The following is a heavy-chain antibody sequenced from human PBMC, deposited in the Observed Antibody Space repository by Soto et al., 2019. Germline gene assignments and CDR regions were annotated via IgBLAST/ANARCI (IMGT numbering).Heavy chain of an antibody. J-gene: IGHJ6*02. Sequence: ASVKVSCKASGYTFTGYYMHWVRQAPGQGLEWMGWINPNSGGTNYAQKFQGWVTMTRDTSISTAYMELSRLRSDDTAVYYCAREGMDTRYYGMDVWGQGTTVTVPS. CDR3: AREGMDTRYYGMDV. CDR1: GYTFTGYY. D-gene: IGHD5-18*01. V-gene: IGHV1-2*04. CDR2: INPNSGGT.